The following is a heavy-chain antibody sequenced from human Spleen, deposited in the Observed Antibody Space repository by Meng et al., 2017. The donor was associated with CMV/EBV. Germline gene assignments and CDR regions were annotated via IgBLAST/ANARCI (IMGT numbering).Heavy chain of an antibody. D-gene: IGHD2-2*01. CDR3: ARETYCSGTTCVNSNRYFDL. V-gene: IGHV3-53*01. CDR2: IHSDGST. CDR1: VSSHY. Sequence: VSSHYMSWVRQAPGKGLEWISVIHSDGSTYYSDSVKGRFSISRDYSKNTLYLQMNSLRADDTAMFYCARETYCSGTTCVNSNRYFDLWGRGTLVTV. J-gene: IGHJ2*01.